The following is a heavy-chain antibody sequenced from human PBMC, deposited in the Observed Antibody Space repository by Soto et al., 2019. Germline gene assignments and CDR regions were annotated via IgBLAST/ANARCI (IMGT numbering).Heavy chain of an antibody. D-gene: IGHD2-2*02. CDR1: GFTFSSYA. CDR3: AKVLAAAAIREFDY. J-gene: IGHJ4*02. V-gene: IGHV3-23*01. CDR2: ISGSGGST. Sequence: QIGGSLRLSCAASGFTFSSYAMSWVRQAPGKGLEWVSAISGSGGSTYYADSVKGRFTISRDNSKNSLYLQMNSLRAEDTAVYYCAKVLAAAAIREFDYWGQGTLVTVSS.